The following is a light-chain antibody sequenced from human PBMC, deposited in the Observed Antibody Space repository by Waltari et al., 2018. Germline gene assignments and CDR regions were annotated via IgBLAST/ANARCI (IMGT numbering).Light chain of an antibody. CDR1: SSNIGAGYD. J-gene: IGLJ1*01. CDR2: GNS. Sequence: QSVLTQPPSVSGAPGQRVTISCTGSSSNIGAGYDLHWYQQLPGTAPKPLIYGNSNRPSGVPDRFSGSKSGTSASLAITGLQAEDEADYYCQSYDSSLSGSRVFGTGTKVTVL. CDR3: QSYDSSLSGSRV. V-gene: IGLV1-40*01.